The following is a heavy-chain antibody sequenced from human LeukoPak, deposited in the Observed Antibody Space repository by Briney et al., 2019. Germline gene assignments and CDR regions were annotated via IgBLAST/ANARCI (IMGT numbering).Heavy chain of an antibody. D-gene: IGHD3-22*01. V-gene: IGHV1-69*13. CDR2: IIPIFGTA. Sequence: ASVKVSCKVSGGTFSSYAISWVRQAPGQGLEWMGGIIPIFGTANYAQKFQGRVTITADESTSTAYMELSSLRSEDTAVYYCASLYYYDSSGYSDYWGQGTLVTVSS. CDR1: GGTFSSYA. CDR3: ASLYYYDSSGYSDY. J-gene: IGHJ4*02.